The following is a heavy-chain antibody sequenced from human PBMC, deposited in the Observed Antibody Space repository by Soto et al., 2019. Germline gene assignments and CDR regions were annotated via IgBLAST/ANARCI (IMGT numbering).Heavy chain of an antibody. CDR3: AKDSPDGGSYLDHYFDY. Sequence: QVQLVESGGGVVQPGRSLRLSCAASGFTFSSYGMHWVRQAPGKGLEWVAVISYDGSNKYYADSVKGRFTISRDNSKNTLYLQMNSLRAEDTAVYYCAKDSPDGGSYLDHYFDYWGQGTLVTVSS. D-gene: IGHD1-26*01. J-gene: IGHJ4*02. CDR2: ISYDGSNK. V-gene: IGHV3-30*18. CDR1: GFTFSSYG.